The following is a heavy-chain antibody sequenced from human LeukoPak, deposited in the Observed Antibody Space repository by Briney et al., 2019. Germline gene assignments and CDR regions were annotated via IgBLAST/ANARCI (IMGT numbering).Heavy chain of an antibody. Sequence: GGSLRLSCAVSGFTFSSYAMSWVRQAAGKGLEWVSAISGSGGSTYYADSVKGRFTISRDNSKNTLYLQMNSLRAEDTAVYYYAKAAGAAAGTVDAFDIWGQGTMVTVSS. J-gene: IGHJ3*02. D-gene: IGHD6-13*01. CDR2: ISGSGGST. V-gene: IGHV3-23*01. CDR1: GFTFSSYA. CDR3: AKAAGAAAGTVDAFDI.